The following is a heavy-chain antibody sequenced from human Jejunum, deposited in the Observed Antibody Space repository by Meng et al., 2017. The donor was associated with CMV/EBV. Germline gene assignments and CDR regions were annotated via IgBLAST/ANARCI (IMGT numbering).Heavy chain of an antibody. J-gene: IGHJ4*02. Sequence: VQLVSSGGGLVQPVGSLVLSCAAFGFSVSNTYMNWIRQAPGKGLEWVSVITDDGTTYYIESVKDRFIISRDNSKNTLYLQMNNLRAEDTAVYYCATGHYRTDPVWGQGTPVTVSS. D-gene: IGHD1-1*01. CDR1: GFSVSNTY. V-gene: IGHV3-66*01. CDR3: ATGHYRTDPV. CDR2: ITDDGTT.